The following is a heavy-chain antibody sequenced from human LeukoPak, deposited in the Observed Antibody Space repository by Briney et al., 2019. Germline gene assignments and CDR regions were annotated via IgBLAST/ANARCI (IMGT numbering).Heavy chain of an antibody. CDR2: IKQDGSEK. D-gene: IGHD6-19*01. CDR1: GFILSNYW. CDR3: ARDYLTSRRSGWWRGSVDY. J-gene: IGHJ4*02. Sequence: GGSLRLSCTASGFILSNYWMSWVRQAPGKGLEWVANIKQDGSEKNYVDSVKGRFTISRDNAKNSLYLQMNSLRAEDTAVYYCARDYLTSRRSGWWRGSVDYWGQGTLVTVSS. V-gene: IGHV3-7*03.